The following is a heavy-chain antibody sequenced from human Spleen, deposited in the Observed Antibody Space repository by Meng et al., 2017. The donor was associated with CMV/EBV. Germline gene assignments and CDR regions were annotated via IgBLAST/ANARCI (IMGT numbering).Heavy chain of an antibody. CDR2: IYYSGTT. CDR1: GGTISSYY. D-gene: IGHD5-12*01. CDR3: ARVRGSRRAGGGGSLIDAMVDKLATKGDFFDY. J-gene: IGHJ4*02. V-gene: IGHV4-59*01. Sequence: SETLSLTCTVSGGTISSYYWGWIRQSPGKGLEWIGYIYYSGTTNSNPALRSRAIISGDTSKSRFSLMLSSVTAADPAVYYCARVRGSRRAGGGGSLIDAMVDKLATKGDFFDYWGQGTLVTVSS.